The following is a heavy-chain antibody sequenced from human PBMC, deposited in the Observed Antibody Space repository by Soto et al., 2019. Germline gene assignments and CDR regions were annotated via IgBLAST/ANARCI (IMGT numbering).Heavy chain of an antibody. Sequence: PSQTLSLTCAISGDSVSSNSATWNWIRQSPSRGLEWLGRTYHRSKWYYDYAASVQSRISINPDTSKNQFSLQLKSVTPEDSAVYYCAKVVAGQVRGPGYTDYWGQGTLVTVSS. J-gene: IGHJ4*02. CDR2: TYHRSKWYY. V-gene: IGHV6-1*01. D-gene: IGHD3-9*01. CDR1: GDSVSSNSAT. CDR3: AKVVAGQVRGPGYTDY.